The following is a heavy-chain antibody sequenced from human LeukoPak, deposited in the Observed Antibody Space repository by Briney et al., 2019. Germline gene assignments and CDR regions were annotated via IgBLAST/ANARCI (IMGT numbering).Heavy chain of an antibody. CDR3: ARLTSGYSSSWSYGGDYYYYYGMDV. Sequence: SETLSLTCTVSGGSVSSGSYYWGWIRQPPGKGLEWIGSIYYSGSTYYNPSLKSRVTISVDTSKNQFSLKLSSVTAADTAVYYCARLTSGYSSSWSYGGDYYYYYGMDVWGQGTTVTVSS. V-gene: IGHV4-39*01. CDR2: IYYSGST. D-gene: IGHD6-13*01. J-gene: IGHJ6*02. CDR1: GGSVSSGSYY.